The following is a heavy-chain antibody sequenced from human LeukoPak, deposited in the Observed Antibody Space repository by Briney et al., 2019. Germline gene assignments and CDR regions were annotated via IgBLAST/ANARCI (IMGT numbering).Heavy chain of an antibody. D-gene: IGHD3-10*01. CDR3: ARDARVQKWFGELLKTTTYYFDY. CDR2: IYTSGST. V-gene: IGHV4-4*07. J-gene: IGHJ4*02. Sequence: SETLSLTCTVSGNSFGDYYWSWIRQPAGKGLEWIGRIYTSGSTDYNPSLKSRVTISVATSKNQFSLKLSSVTAADTAVYYCARDARVQKWFGELLKTTTYYFDYWGQGTLVTVSS. CDR1: GNSFGDYY.